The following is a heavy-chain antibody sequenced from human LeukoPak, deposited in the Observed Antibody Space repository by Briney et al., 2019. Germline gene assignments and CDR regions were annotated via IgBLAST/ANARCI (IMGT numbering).Heavy chain of an antibody. CDR3: ANPRVGCSGASFYAFVFHFDY. CDR1: GFSSSSYA. D-gene: IGHD2-2*01. Sequence: GGSLRLSCAASGFSSSSYAMSWVRQAPGKGLEWVSGVSASGGSAYYADSVKGRFTISRDNSKNTLYLQMNSLRAEDTAVYYCANPRVGCSGASFYAFVFHFDYWGQGTLVTVSS. J-gene: IGHJ4*02. CDR2: VSASGGSA. V-gene: IGHV3-23*01.